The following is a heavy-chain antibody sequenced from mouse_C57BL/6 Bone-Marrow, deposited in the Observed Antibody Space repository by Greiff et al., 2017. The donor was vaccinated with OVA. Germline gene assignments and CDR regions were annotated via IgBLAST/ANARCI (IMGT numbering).Heavy chain of an antibody. Sequence: QVHVKQPGAELVKPGASVKLSCKASGYTFTSYWMHWVKQRPGRGLEWIGRIDPNSGGTKYNEKFKSKATLTVDKPSSTAYMQLSSLTSEDSAVYYCARSGGYGNYLYYYAMDYWGQGTSVTVSS. J-gene: IGHJ4*01. CDR1: GYTFTSYW. CDR2: IDPNSGGT. V-gene: IGHV1-72*01. CDR3: ARSGGYGNYLYYYAMDY. D-gene: IGHD2-10*02.